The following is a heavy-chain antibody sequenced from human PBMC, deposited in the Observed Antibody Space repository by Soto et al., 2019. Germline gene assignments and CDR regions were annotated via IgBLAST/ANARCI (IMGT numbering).Heavy chain of an antibody. D-gene: IGHD3-3*01. J-gene: IGHJ6*03. V-gene: IGHV1-18*01. CDR2: ISAYNGNT. CDR1: GYTFTSYG. CDR3: ARYVWSGYYYYMHG. Sequence: ASVKVSCKASGYTFTSYGISWVRQAPGQGLEWMGWISAYNGNTNYAQKLQGRVTMTTDTSTSTAYMELRSLRSDDTAVYYCARYVWSGYYYYMHGWGKGTTVTVSS.